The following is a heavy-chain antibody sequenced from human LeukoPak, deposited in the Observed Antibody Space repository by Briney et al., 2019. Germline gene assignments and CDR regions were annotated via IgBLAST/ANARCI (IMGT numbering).Heavy chain of an antibody. Sequence: GGSLRLSCAASGFTVSSKYMSWVRQAPGKGLEWVSSISSSSSYIYYADSVKGRFTISRDNAKNSLYLQMNSLRAEDTAVYYCARDPTYCSSTSCYSDDAFDIWGQGTMVTVSS. D-gene: IGHD2-2*01. CDR2: ISSSSSYI. CDR3: ARDPTYCSSTSCYSDDAFDI. CDR1: GFTVSSKY. V-gene: IGHV3-21*01. J-gene: IGHJ3*02.